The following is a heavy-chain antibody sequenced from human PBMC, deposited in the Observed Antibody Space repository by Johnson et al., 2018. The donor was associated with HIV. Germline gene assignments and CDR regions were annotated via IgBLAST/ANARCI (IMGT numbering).Heavy chain of an antibody. CDR2: IRYDGSNK. V-gene: IGHV3-30*02. J-gene: IGHJ3*02. CDR3: AKSAASAGGDDAFDI. D-gene: IGHD3-16*01. CDR1: GFTFSSYG. Sequence: QEQLVESGGGVVQPGGSLRLSCAASGFTFSSYGMHWVRQAPGKGLEWVAFIRYDGSNKYYADSVKGRFTISRDNSKNTLYVQMNSLRAEDTAVYYCAKSAASAGGDDAFDIWGQGTMVTVSS.